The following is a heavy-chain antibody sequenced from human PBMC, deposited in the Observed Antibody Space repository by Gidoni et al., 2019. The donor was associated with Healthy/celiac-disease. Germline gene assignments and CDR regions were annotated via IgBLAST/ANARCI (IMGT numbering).Heavy chain of an antibody. D-gene: IGHD3-10*01. CDR3: ARDSGVTMVQGVISYYYGMDV. CDR2: ISAYNGNT. V-gene: IGHV1-18*01. CDR1: GYTFTSYG. Sequence: QVQLVQSGAEVKKPGASVKVSCKASGYTFTSYGISWVRQAPGQGLEWMGWISAYNGNTNYAQKLQGRVTMTTDTSTSTAYMELRSLRSDDTAVYYCARDSGVTMVQGVISYYYGMDVWGQGTTVTVSS. J-gene: IGHJ6*02.